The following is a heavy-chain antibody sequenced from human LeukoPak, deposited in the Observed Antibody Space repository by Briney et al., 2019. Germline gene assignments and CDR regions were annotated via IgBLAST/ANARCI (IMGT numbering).Heavy chain of an antibody. Sequence: PSETLSLTCTVSGGSISSYYWSWIRQPPGKGLEWIGYIYYSGSTNYNPSLKSRVTISVDTSKNQFSLKLSSVTAADTAVYYCARGRGIAAAGTGYFDYWAQGTLVTVSS. J-gene: IGHJ4*02. CDR1: GGSISSYY. D-gene: IGHD6-13*01. CDR2: IYYSGST. V-gene: IGHV4-59*01. CDR3: ARGRGIAAAGTGYFDY.